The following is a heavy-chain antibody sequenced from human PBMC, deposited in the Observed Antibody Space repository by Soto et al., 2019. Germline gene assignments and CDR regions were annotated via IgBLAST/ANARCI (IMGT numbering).Heavy chain of an antibody. CDR3: ARAEMGRTMVRGVITPPNYYYGMDV. CDR2: INAGNGNT. CDR1: GYTFTSYA. D-gene: IGHD3-10*01. J-gene: IGHJ6*02. V-gene: IGHV1-3*05. Sequence: QVQLVQSGAEEKKPGASVKVSCKASGYTFTSYAMHWVRQAPGQRLEWMGWINAGNGNTKYSQKFQGRVTITRDTSASTAYLELSSLRSEDTAVYYCARAEMGRTMVRGVITPPNYYYGMDVWGQGTTVTVSS.